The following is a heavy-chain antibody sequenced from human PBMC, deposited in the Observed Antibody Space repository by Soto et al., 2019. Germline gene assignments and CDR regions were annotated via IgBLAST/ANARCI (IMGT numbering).Heavy chain of an antibody. D-gene: IGHD6-13*01. CDR3: ARGYSSSWYGFRAFDI. CDR1: GYTFTGYD. Sequence: ASVKVSCKASGYTFTGYDMHWVRQAPGQGLEWMGWINPNSGGTNYAQKFQGWVTMTRDTSISTAYMELSRLRSDDTAVYYCARGYSSSWYGFRAFDIWGQGTMVTVSS. V-gene: IGHV1-2*04. CDR2: INPNSGGT. J-gene: IGHJ3*02.